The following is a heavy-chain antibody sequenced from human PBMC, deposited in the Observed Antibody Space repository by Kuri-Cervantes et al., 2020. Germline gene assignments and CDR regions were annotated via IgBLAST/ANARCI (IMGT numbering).Heavy chain of an antibody. V-gene: IGHV1-69*05. Sequence: SVKVSCKASGGTFSSYAISWVRQAPGQGLEWMGGIIPIFGTANYAQKFQGRVTITTDESTSTAYMELSSLRSEDTAVYYCARDRCSGGSCYPNWFDLWGQGTLVTVSS. D-gene: IGHD2-15*01. J-gene: IGHJ5*02. CDR2: IIPIFGTA. CDR3: ARDRCSGGSCYPNWFDL. CDR1: GGTFSSYA.